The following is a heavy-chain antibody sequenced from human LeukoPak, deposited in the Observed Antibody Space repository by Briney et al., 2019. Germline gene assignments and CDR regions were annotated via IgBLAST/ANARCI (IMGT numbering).Heavy chain of an antibody. CDR3: AKLRYYDSSAYYSFDY. Sequence: PGGSLRLSCAASGFTFSSCAMSWVRQAPGKGLEWVSTISGSGGSTYYADSVKGRFTTSRDNSKNTLYLQMNSLRAEDTAVYYCAKLRYYDSSAYYSFDYWDEGTLLTVSS. J-gene: IGHJ4*02. V-gene: IGHV3-23*01. D-gene: IGHD3-22*01. CDR1: GFTFSSCA. CDR2: ISGSGGST.